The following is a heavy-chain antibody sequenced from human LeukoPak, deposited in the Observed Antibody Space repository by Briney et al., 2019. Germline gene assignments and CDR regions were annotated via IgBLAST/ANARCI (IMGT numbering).Heavy chain of an antibody. D-gene: IGHD2-21*02. V-gene: IGHV4-59*01. CDR3: ARAAYCGGDCPFDY. CDR2: IYYSGST. Sequence: PSETLSLTCTVSGGSISSYYWSWIRQPPGKGLGWIGYIYYSGSTNYNPSLKSRVTISVDTSKNQFSLKLSSVTAADTAVYYCARAAYCGGDCPFDYWGQGTLVTVSS. CDR1: GGSISSYY. J-gene: IGHJ4*02.